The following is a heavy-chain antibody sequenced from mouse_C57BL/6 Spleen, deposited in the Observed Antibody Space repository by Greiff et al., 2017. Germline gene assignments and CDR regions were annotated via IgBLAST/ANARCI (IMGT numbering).Heavy chain of an antibody. Sequence: EVQLQESGGGLVQPGGSMKLSCVASGFTFSNYWMNWVRQSPEKGLEWVAQIRLKSDNYATHYAESVKGRFTISRDDSKSSVYLQMNNLRAKDTGIYYCSEVHYGSSSWFAYWGQGTLVTVSA. CDR1: GFTFSNYW. J-gene: IGHJ3*01. V-gene: IGHV6-3*01. CDR2: IRLKSDNYAT. D-gene: IGHD1-1*01. CDR3: SEVHYGSSSWFAY.